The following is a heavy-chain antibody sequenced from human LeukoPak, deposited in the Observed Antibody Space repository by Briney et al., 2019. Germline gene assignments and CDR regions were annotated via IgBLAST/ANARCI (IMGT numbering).Heavy chain of an antibody. V-gene: IGHV4-59*08. D-gene: IGHD2-15*01. Sequence: SETLSLTCAVYGGSFSGYYWSWIRQPPGKGLEWIGYIYYSGSTNYNPSLKSRVTISVDTSKNQFSLKLSSVTAADTAVYYCARGCSGGSCLAYYWGQGTLVTVSS. CDR3: ARGCSGGSCLAYY. CDR2: IYYSGST. CDR1: GGSFSGYY. J-gene: IGHJ4*02.